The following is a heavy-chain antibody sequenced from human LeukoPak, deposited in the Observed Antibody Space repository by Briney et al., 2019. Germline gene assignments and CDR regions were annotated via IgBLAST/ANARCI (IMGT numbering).Heavy chain of an antibody. Sequence: GGSLRLSCAASGFTFSNAWMTWVRQAPGKGLEWVGRIKSKTDGGTNDCAATVKGRFTISRDDSKNTLYLQMNSLKTEDTAVYYCTTGVYKWIDLGSWGQGTLVTVSS. CDR1: GFTFSNAW. CDR3: TTGVYKWIDLGS. CDR2: IKSKTDGGTN. V-gene: IGHV3-15*01. D-gene: IGHD1-1*01. J-gene: IGHJ4*02.